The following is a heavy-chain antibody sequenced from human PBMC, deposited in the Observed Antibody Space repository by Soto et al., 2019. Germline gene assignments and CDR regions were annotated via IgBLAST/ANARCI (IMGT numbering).Heavy chain of an antibody. D-gene: IGHD6-25*01. CDR3: ARAGMAAARSGEYAMDV. V-gene: IGHV1-2*02. CDR2: INPNSGGT. J-gene: IGHJ6*02. Sequence: QVQLVQSGAEVKRPGASVMVSCKASGYTFTGYYSHWVRQAPGQGLAWLGWINPNSGGTKFAQKFQGRVTMARDTSISTAYMELSGLTSDDTAVYHCARAGMAAARSGEYAMDVWGQGTTVTVSS. CDR1: GYTFTGYY.